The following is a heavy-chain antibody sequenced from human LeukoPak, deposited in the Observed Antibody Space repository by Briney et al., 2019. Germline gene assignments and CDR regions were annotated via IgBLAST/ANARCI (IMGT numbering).Heavy chain of an antibody. Sequence: GGSLRLSCAASGFTFSSYAMSWVRQAPGKGLEWVSTISGSGDSTYYADSVKGRFTISRDNSKNTLYLQMNSLRAEDTAVYYLAPGGGSTVLTTWGQGTLVTVSS. CDR1: GFTFSSYA. J-gene: IGHJ4*02. CDR3: APGGGSTVLTT. CDR2: ISGSGDST. D-gene: IGHD4/OR15-4a*01. V-gene: IGHV3-23*01.